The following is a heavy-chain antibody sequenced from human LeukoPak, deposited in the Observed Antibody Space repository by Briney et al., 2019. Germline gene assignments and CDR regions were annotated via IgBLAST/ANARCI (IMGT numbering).Heavy chain of an antibody. CDR1: GFTFSSFG. J-gene: IGHJ4*02. V-gene: IGHV3-33*06. Sequence: PGRSLRLSCAASGFTFSSFGMHWVRQTPGKGLEWVAVIWYDGSNTFYADSVKGRFTISRDNSKNTLYLQMNSLRAEDTAVYYCAKGLKGGFRITIFGVLGFWGQGTLVTVSS. D-gene: IGHD3-3*01. CDR3: AKGLKGGFRITIFGVLGF. CDR2: IWYDGSNT.